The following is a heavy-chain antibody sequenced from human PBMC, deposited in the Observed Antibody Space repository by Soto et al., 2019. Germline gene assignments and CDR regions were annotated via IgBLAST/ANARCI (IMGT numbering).Heavy chain of an antibody. D-gene: IGHD3-16*01. CDR3: AKDHTYYDYIWGSYSDY. J-gene: IGHJ4*02. CDR1: GFTFSSYA. CDR2: ISGSGGST. V-gene: IGHV3-23*01. Sequence: EVQLLESGGGLVQPGGSLRLSCAASGFTFSSYAMSWVRQAPGKGLEWGSAISGSGGSTYYADSVRGRFTISRDNSKNTLYLQMNSLRAEDTAVYYCAKDHTYYDYIWGSYSDYWGQGTLVTVSS.